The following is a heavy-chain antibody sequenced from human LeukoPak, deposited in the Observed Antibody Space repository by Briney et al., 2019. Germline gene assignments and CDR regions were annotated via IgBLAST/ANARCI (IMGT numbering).Heavy chain of an antibody. CDR1: GYTFTSYD. CDR3: ARARTGDFDY. V-gene: IGHV1-69*13. J-gene: IGHJ4*02. D-gene: IGHD7-27*01. CDR2: IIPIFGTA. Sequence: ASVKVSCKASGYTFTSYDINWVRQATGQGLEWMGGIIPIFGTANYAQKFQGRVTITADESTSTAYMELSSLRSDDTAVYYCARARTGDFDYWGQGTLVTVSS.